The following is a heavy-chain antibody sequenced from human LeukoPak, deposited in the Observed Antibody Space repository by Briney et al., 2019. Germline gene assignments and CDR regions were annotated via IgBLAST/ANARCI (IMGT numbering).Heavy chain of an antibody. CDR3: ASGRMRQLANGGEDY. Sequence: ASVKVSCKASGGTFSSYAISWVRQAPGQGLEWMGRIIPILGIANYAQKFQGRVTITADKSTSTAYMELSSLRSEDTAVYYCASGRMRQLANGGEDYWGQGTLVTVSS. CDR1: GGTFSSYA. V-gene: IGHV1-69*04. J-gene: IGHJ4*02. CDR2: IIPILGIA. D-gene: IGHD6-13*01.